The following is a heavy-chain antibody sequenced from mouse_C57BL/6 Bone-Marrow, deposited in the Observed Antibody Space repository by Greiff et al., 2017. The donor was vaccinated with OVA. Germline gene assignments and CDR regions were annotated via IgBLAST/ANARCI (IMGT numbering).Heavy chain of an antibody. Sequence: QVQLQQPGAELVKPGASVTLSCKASGYTFTSYWMQWVKQRPGQGLEWIGEIDPSDSYTNYTQKFKGKATLTVDTSSSTAYMQLSSLISEDSAVYSCARDPVVARGYWYFDVWGTGTTVTVSS. J-gene: IGHJ1*03. D-gene: IGHD1-1*01. CDR3: ARDPVVARGYWYFDV. V-gene: IGHV1-50*01. CDR2: IDPSDSYT. CDR1: GYTFTSYW.